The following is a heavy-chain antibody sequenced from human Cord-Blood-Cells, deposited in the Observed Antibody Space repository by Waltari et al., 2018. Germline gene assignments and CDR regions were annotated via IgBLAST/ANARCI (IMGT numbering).Heavy chain of an antibody. J-gene: IGHJ3*02. V-gene: IGHV4-39*02. CDR1: GGSISSSSYY. CDR3: ARDSLWFGEWAFDI. CDR2: IYYSGRT. Sequence: QLQLQESGPGLVKPSETLSLTCTVSGGSISSSSYYWGWIRQPPGKGREWIGSIYYSGRTYYNPSLKGRVTISVDTSKNQFSLKLSSVTAADTAVYYCARDSLWFGEWAFDIWGQGTMVTVSS. D-gene: IGHD3-10*01.